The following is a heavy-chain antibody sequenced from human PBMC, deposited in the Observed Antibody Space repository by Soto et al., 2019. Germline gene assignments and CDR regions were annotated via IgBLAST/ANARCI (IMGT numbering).Heavy chain of an antibody. CDR1: GGSFSGYY. CDR2: VNHSGST. V-gene: IGHV4-34*01. CDR3: ARLRVRGYSYGLDY. D-gene: IGHD5-18*01. Sequence: SSETLSLTCAVYGGSFSGYYWSWIRQPPGKGLEWIGEVNHSGSTNYNPSLKSRVTISVDTSKNQFSLKLSSVTAADTAVYYCARLRVRGYSYGLDYWGQGTLVTVSS. J-gene: IGHJ4*02.